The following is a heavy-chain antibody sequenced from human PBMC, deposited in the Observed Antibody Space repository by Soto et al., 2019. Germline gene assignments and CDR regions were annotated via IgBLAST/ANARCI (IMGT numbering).Heavy chain of an antibody. J-gene: IGHJ6*02. CDR2: IYYSGST. CDR3: ASSPYYYDRLAAGYYYYGMDV. V-gene: IGHV4-31*03. Sequence: NPSETLSLTCTVSGGSISSGGYYWSWIRQHPGKGLEWIGYIYYSGSTYYNPSLKSRVTISVDTSKNQFSLKLSSVTAADTAVYYFASSPYYYDRLAAGYYYYGMDVWGQGTTVTVSS. CDR1: GGSISSGGYY. D-gene: IGHD3-22*01.